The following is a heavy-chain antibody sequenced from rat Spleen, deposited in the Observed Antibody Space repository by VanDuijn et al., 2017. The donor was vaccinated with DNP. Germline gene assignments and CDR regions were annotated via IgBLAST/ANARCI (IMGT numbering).Heavy chain of an antibody. D-gene: IGHD5-1*01. J-gene: IGHJ2*01. CDR1: GYSITSNCK. V-gene: IGHV3-3*01. CDR3: AIQLGVFDY. CDR2: MNNAGSA. Sequence: EVQLQESGPGLVKPSQSLSLTCSVTGYSITSNCKWSCIRKFPGNKLEWMGYMNNAGSANYNPSLKSRISITKDTSKNPFFLQVNSVATEDTATYYCAIQLGVFDYWGQGVMVTVSS.